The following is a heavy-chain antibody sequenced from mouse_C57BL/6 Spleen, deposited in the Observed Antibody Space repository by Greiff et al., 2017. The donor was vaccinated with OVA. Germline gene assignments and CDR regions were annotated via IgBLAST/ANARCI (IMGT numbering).Heavy chain of an antibody. CDR1: GYAFSSYW. CDR2: IYPGDGDT. D-gene: IGHD1-1*01. V-gene: IGHV1-80*01. J-gene: IGHJ3*01. CDR3: ARSKATVVEGFAY. Sequence: QVHVKQSGAELVKPGASVKISCKASGYAFSSYWMNWVKQRPGKGLEWIGQIYPGDGDTNYNGKFKGKATLTADKSSSTAYMQLSSLTSEDSAVYFCARSKATVVEGFAYWGQGTLVTVSA.